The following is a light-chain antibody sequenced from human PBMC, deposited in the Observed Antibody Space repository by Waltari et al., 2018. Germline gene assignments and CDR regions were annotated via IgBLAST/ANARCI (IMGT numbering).Light chain of an antibody. J-gene: IGKJ2*01. V-gene: IGKV1-NL1*01. CDR1: QGISNH. CDR2: KVS. Sequence: DIQMTQSPSSLSASVGDRVTITCQASQGISNHLAWYQQKPGKVPKLLIYKVSILEGGVPPRFSGSGSWTDFTLTISSLQPEDFATYYCQHGYTTPYTFGQGTKVEIK. CDR3: QHGYTTPYT.